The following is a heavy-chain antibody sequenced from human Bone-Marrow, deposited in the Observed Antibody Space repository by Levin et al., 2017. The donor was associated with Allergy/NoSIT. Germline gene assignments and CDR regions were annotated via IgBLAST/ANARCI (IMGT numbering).Heavy chain of an antibody. D-gene: IGHD2-15*01. CDR3: ARMGSAVVAASLYYFYGMDV. Sequence: RAGGSLRLSCSASGFTFSSYWMHWVRQAPGKGLVWVSRINSDGISTSYADSVKGRFTISRDNAKNTLFLQLNSLRAEDTAVYYCARMGSAVVAASLYYFYGMDVWGQGTTVTVSS. V-gene: IGHV3-74*01. J-gene: IGHJ6*02. CDR1: GFTFSSYW. CDR2: INSDGIST.